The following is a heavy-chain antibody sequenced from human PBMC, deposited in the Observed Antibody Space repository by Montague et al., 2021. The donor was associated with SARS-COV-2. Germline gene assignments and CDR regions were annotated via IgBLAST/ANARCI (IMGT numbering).Heavy chain of an antibody. CDR1: GGSISSYY. D-gene: IGHD3-10*01. J-gene: IGHJ1*01. Sequence: SETLSLTCTVSGGSISSYYWSWIRQPPGKGLEWIGYIYYSGSTNYNPSLKSRVTISVDTSKNQFSLMLSSVTAADTAVYYCASHAQLWFGELYYLGEGYFQHGGQGTLVTVSS. CDR3: ASHAQLWFGELYYLGEGYFQH. V-gene: IGHV4-59*08. CDR2: IYYSGST.